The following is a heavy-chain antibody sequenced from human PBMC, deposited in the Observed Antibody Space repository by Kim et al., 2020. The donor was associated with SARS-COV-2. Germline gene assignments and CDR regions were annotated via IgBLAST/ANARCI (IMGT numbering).Heavy chain of an antibody. V-gene: IGHV3-30*18. CDR2: ISYDGSNK. Sequence: GGSLRLSCAASGFTFSSYGMHWVRQAPGKGLEWVAVISYDGSNKYYADSVKGRFTISRDNSKNTLYLQMNSLRAEDTAVYYCAKVSGYSYGYPFDYWGQG. J-gene: IGHJ4*02. CDR1: GFTFSSYG. D-gene: IGHD5-18*01. CDR3: AKVSGYSYGYPFDY.